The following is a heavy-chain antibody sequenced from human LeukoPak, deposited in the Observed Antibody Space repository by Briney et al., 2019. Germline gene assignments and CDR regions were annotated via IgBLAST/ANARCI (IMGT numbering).Heavy chain of an antibody. CDR3: ARVERPRYFDY. CDR1: GGSISSSSYY. V-gene: IGHV4-39*07. Sequence: KSSETLSLTCTVSGGSISSSSYYWGWIRQPPGKGLEWIGSIYYSGSTYYNPSLKSRVTISVDTSKNQFSLKLSSVTAADTAVYYCARVERPRYFDYWGQGTLVTVSS. CDR2: IYYSGST. J-gene: IGHJ4*02. D-gene: IGHD1-26*01.